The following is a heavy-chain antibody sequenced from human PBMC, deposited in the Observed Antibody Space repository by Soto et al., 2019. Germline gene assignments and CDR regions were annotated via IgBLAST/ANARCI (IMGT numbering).Heavy chain of an antibody. Sequence: SXKVSFKISGYPXTDYYTHLVRQSPGQGLDWMGWMSPKSGGAYFAQKFQGRLTLTRDTSIGTAYMEVNSLTYDDTAVYFSTRENIENSDGNYDDLDIWGQGSTCTVSS. CDR3: TRENIENSDGNYDDLDI. J-gene: IGHJ6*02. D-gene: IGHD5-18*01. CDR1: GYPXTDYY. V-gene: IGHV1-2*02. CDR2: MSPKSGGA.